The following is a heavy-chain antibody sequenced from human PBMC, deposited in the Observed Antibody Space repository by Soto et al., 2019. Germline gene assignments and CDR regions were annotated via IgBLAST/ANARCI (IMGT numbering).Heavy chain of an antibody. Sequence: EVQLLESGGGLVQPGGSLRLSCAASGFTFSSYAMSWVRQAPGKGLEWLSLISGSGSASYYADSVKGRFTISRDSSKKTLYLHMDSLRADDTAVYYCAFPLAGTSFFDYWGQGTLVTVSS. D-gene: IGHD6-19*01. CDR3: AFPLAGTSFFDY. J-gene: IGHJ4*02. CDR2: ISGSGSAS. V-gene: IGHV3-23*01. CDR1: GFTFSSYA.